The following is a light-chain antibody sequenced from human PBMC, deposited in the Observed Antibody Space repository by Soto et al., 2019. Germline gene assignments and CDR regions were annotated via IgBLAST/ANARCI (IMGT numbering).Light chain of an antibody. CDR3: QQYICYWT. J-gene: IGKJ1*01. V-gene: IGKV1-5*01. CDR2: DAS. Sequence: DIQMTQSPSTLSASVGDRVTITCRASQSVTRWLAWYQQKPEKAPKLVIYDASNLGSGVPSRFSGSGSGTEFTLTIIGLQLDDFATYYCQQYICYWTFGQGTMV. CDR1: QSVTRW.